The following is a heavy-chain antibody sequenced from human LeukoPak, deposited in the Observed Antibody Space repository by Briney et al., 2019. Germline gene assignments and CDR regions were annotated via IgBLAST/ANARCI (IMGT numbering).Heavy chain of an antibody. V-gene: IGHV3-21*01. Sequence: GGSLRLSCAASGFTFSSYAMNWVRQAPGKGLEWVSCISSSSNYIYYADSVKGRFTVSRDNAKNSLYLQMNSLRAEDTAVYYCARDMYDIPDYWGQGTLVTVSS. D-gene: IGHD3-9*01. CDR2: ISSSSNYI. CDR1: GFTFSSYA. CDR3: ARDMYDIPDY. J-gene: IGHJ4*02.